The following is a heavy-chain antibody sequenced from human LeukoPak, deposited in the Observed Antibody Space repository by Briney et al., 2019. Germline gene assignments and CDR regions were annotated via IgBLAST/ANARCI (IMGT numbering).Heavy chain of an antibody. CDR3: AGDHVTNSERKEGDPAGLGY. CDR2: MNPNSGNT. CDR1: GYTFTSYD. D-gene: IGHD2-8*01. J-gene: IGHJ4*02. Sequence: GASVKVSCKASGYTFTSYDINWVRQAPGQGLEWMGWMNPNSGNTGYAQKFQGRVTMTRDMSTSTVYMELSNLRSEDTAVYYCAGDHVTNSERKEGDPAGLGYWGQGTLVTVSS. V-gene: IGHV1-8*01.